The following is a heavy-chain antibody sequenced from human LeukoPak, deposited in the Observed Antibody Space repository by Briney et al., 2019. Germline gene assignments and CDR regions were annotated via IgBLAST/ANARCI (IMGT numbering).Heavy chain of an antibody. Sequence: ASVKVSCKASGYPFTSYDINWVRQATGQGLEWMGWMNSNSDNAGYTEKFQGRVTITRNTSISTVYMELSSLRSEDTAVYFCARRTGNHYGPFDYWGQGTLVTVS. CDR1: GYPFTSYD. CDR2: MNSNSDNA. J-gene: IGHJ4*02. V-gene: IGHV1-8*01. D-gene: IGHD1-14*01. CDR3: ARRTGNHYGPFDY.